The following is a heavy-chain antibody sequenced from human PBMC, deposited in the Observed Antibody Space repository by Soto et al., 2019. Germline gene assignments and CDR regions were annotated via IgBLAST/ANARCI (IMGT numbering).Heavy chain of an antibody. V-gene: IGHV3-23*03. CDR2: IFPGGST. Sequence: PGGSLRLSCAASGFTFSTCTMNWVRQAPGKGLEWVAGIFPGGSTYYANSVKGRFTISRDNSRNTVYLQMNSLRADDTAVYYCAKDRLAGGFDYWGQGTLVTVSS. CDR1: GFTFSTCT. D-gene: IGHD3-16*01. CDR3: AKDRLAGGFDY. J-gene: IGHJ4*02.